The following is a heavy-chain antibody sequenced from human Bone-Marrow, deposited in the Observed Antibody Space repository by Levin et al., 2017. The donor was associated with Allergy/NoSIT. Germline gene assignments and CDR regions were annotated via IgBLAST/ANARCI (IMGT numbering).Heavy chain of an antibody. CDR1: EFTLNNYW. Sequence: PSETLSLTCEASEFTLNNYWMSWVRQAPGMGLEWVANIKKDGSEKNYVDSVKGRFTISRDNAKNSLYLQMNRLRDEDTAVYYCAREKMGSFDYWGQGTLVTVSS. CDR3: AREKMGSFDY. J-gene: IGHJ4*02. D-gene: IGHD3-10*01. V-gene: IGHV3-7*01. CDR2: IKKDGSEK.